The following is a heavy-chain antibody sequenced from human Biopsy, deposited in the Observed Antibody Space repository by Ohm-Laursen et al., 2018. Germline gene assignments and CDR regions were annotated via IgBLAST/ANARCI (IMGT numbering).Heavy chain of an antibody. D-gene: IGHD6-6*01. CDR1: GFSVSSYD. V-gene: IGHV3-21*01. J-gene: IGHJ6*02. Sequence: SLRLSCAASGFSVSSYDMNLVRQAPGKGLEWISYISETSSHIYDADSVRGRFTVARDIAKNSLYLQLNSLRVEDTAVYYCARDSSRRAREGGMDVWGQGTTVTVSS. CDR2: ISETSSHI. CDR3: ARDSSRRAREGGMDV.